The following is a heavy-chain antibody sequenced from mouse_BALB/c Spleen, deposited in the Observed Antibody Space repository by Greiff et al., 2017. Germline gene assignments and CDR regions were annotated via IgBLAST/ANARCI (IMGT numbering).Heavy chain of an antibody. CDR3: ARSGDYDWFAY. D-gene: IGHD2-4*01. CDR1: GYAFTNYL. V-gene: IGHV1-54*01. CDR2: INPGSGGT. J-gene: IGHJ3*01. Sequence: VQLQESGAELVRPGTSVKVSCKASGYAFTNYLIEWVKQRPGQGLGWIGVINPGSGGTNYNEKFKGKATLTADKSSSTAYMQLSSLTSDDSAVYFCARSGDYDWFAYWGQGTLVTVSA.